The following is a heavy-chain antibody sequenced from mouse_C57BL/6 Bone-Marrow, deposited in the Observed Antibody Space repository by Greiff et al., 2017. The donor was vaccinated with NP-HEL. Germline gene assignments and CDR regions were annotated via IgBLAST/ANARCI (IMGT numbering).Heavy chain of an antibody. CDR2: IDPGDGDT. CDR3: TTGLYYCGSSYDGYFDV. CDR1: GFTITGYT. V-gene: IGHV14-1*01. D-gene: IGHD1-1*01. J-gene: IGHJ1*03. Sequence: EVQLQQSGAELVRPGASVKLSCTASGFTITGYTMHWVKQRPEQGLEWIGRIDPGDGDTDYAPKFKGKATITADTSSTTVYLQLSSLTSEDTAVYYSTTGLYYCGSSYDGYFDVWGTGTTVTVSS.